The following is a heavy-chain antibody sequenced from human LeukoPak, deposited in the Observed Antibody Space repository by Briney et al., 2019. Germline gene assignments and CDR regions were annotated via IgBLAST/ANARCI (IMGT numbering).Heavy chain of an antibody. V-gene: IGHV3-48*01. CDR1: GFTFSSYS. CDR3: ARDEGLLRYFDWLSKTPFDYYYGMDV. D-gene: IGHD3-9*01. J-gene: IGHJ6*02. CDR2: ISSSSSTI. Sequence: GGSLRLSCAASGFTFSSYSMNWVRQAPGKGLEWVSYISSSSSTIYYADSVKGRFTISRDNAKNSLYLQMNSLRAEDTAVYYCARDEGLLRYFDWLSKTPFDYYYGMDVWGQGTTVTVSS.